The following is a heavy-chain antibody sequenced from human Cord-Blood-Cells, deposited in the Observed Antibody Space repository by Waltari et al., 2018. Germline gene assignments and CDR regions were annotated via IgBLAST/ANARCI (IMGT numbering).Heavy chain of an antibody. J-gene: IGHJ4*02. V-gene: IGHV4-34*01. CDR3: ARLRYSGYERCDGFDY. CDR2: INHSGST. Sequence: QVQLQQWGAGLLKPSETLSLTCAVYGGSFSGYYWRWIRQPPGKGLEWIGEINHSGSTNYNPSLKSRVTISVDTSKNQFSLKLSSVTAADTAVYYCARLRYSGYERCDGFDYWGQGTLVTVSS. D-gene: IGHD5-12*01. CDR1: GGSFSGYY.